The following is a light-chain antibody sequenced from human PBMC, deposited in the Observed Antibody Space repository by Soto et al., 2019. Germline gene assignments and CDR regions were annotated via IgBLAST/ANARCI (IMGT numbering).Light chain of an antibody. CDR1: QSVNNY. CDR3: QQSFITPPTT. J-gene: IGKJ2*01. Sequence: DVQMTQSPSSLSASVGDRVTITCRASQSVNNYLNWYQQKPGRAPNLLIYSASTLQSGVPSRLSGSGSGTDFTLTISSLQLEDFATYYCQQSFITPPTTFGQGTKVEIK. CDR2: SAS. V-gene: IGKV1-39*01.